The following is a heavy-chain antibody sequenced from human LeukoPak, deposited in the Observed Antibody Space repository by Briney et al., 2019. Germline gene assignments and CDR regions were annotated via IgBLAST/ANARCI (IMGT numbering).Heavy chain of an antibody. CDR2: ISHSGATT. V-gene: IGHV3-23*01. CDR1: GFTFSNYA. D-gene: IGHD2-15*01. Sequence: PGRSLRLSCVASGFTFSNYAMSWVRLAPGKGLEWVSAISHSGATTYYADSVKGRLTISRDNSKNTLYLQMNSLRAEDTAIYYCAKAPPPYCSGGSCFDAFDIWGQGTMVTVS. J-gene: IGHJ3*02. CDR3: AKAPPPYCSGGSCFDAFDI.